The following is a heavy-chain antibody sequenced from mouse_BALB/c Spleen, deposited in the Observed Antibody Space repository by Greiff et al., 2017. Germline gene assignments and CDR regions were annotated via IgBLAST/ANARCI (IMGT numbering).Heavy chain of an antibody. CDR2: ISSGGSYT. CDR1: GFTFSSYA. CDR3: ARRDYAMDY. J-gene: IGHJ4*01. V-gene: IGHV5-9-3*01. Sequence: EVKLVESGGGLVKPGGSLKLSCAASGFTFSSYAMSWVRQTPEKRLEWVATISSGGSYTYYPDSVKGRFTISRDNAKNTLYLQMSSLRSEDTAMYYCARRDYAMDYWGQGTSVTVSS.